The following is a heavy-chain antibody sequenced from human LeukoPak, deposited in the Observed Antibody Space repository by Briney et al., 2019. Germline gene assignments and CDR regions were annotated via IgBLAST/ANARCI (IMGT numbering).Heavy chain of an antibody. CDR1: GGSFSGYY. CDR2: INHSGST. J-gene: IGHJ5*02. V-gene: IGHV4-34*01. Sequence: SETLSLTCAVYGGSFSGYYWSWIRQPPGKGLEWIGDINHSGSTNYNPSLKSRVTISVDTSKNQFSLKLSSVTAADTAVYYCASLNYDILTGYYTGWFDPWGQGTLVTVSS. CDR3: ASLNYDILTGYYTGWFDP. D-gene: IGHD3-9*01.